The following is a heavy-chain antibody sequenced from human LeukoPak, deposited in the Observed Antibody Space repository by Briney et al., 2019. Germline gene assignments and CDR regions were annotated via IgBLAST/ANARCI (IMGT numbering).Heavy chain of an antibody. CDR3: AKDAPFLERFPGDY. V-gene: IGHV3-30*18. CDR2: ISYDGSNK. J-gene: IGHJ4*02. D-gene: IGHD3-3*01. CDR1: GFTFSSYG. Sequence: GGSLRLSCAASGFTFSSYGMHWVRQAPGKGLEWVAVISYDGSNKYYADSVKGRFTISRDNSKNTLYLQMNSLRAEDTAVYYCAKDAPFLERFPGDYWGQGTLVTVSS.